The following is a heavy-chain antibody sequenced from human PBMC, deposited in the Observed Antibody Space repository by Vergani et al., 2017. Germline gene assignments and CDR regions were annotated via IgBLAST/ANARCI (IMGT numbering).Heavy chain of an antibody. J-gene: IGHJ5*02. CDR3: ARHAPLWPDRGAGWFDP. CDR2: IYTSGST. D-gene: IGHD2/OR15-2a*01. V-gene: IGHV4-61*02. CDR1: GGSISSGSYY. Sequence: QVQLQESGPGLVKPSQTLSLTCTVSGGSISSGSYYWSWIRQPAGKGLEWIGRIYTSGSTNYNPSLKSRVTISVDTSKNQFSLKLSSVTAADTAVYYCARHAPLWPDRGAGWFDPGGQGTLVTVSS.